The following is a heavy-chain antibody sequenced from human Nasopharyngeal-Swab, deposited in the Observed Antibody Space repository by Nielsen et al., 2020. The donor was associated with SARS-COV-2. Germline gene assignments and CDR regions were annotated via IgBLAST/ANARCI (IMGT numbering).Heavy chain of an antibody. V-gene: IGHV4-59*08. Sequence: SETLSLTCTVSGGSISSYYWTWIRQSPGKGLEWIGYIYYSGSTDYNPSLKGRVTISVDTSKNQFSLKLNSVTAADTAVYYCAKAPYLRGLDVWGQGTTVTVSS. D-gene: IGHD2-21*01. CDR3: AKAPYLRGLDV. CDR1: GGSISSYY. J-gene: IGHJ6*02. CDR2: IYYSGST.